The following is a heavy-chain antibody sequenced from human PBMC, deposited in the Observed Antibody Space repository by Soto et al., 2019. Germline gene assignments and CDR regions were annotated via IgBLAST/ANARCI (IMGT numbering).Heavy chain of an antibody. D-gene: IGHD6-13*01. CDR3: ARGGVIAAAGDNWFDP. CDR2: IYYSWST. CDR1: GGSVSSGSYY. V-gene: IGHV4-61*01. Sequence: PSATLSLTCTVSGGSVSSGSYYWSWIRQPPGKGLEWIGYIYYSWSTNYNPSLKSRVTISVDTSKNQFSLKLSSVTAADTAVYYCARGGVIAAAGDNWFDPWGQGTLVTVSS. J-gene: IGHJ5*02.